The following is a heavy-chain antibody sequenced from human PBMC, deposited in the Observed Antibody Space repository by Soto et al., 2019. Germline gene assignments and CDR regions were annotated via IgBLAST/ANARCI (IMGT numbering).Heavy chain of an antibody. D-gene: IGHD3-22*01. J-gene: IGHJ4*02. CDR2: INPNSGGT. CDR3: ARAPPYYYDSSGYYYYFDY. Sequence: ASVKVSCKASGYTFTGYYMHWVRQAPGQGLEWMGWINPNSGGTNYAQKFQGWVTMTRDTSISTAYMELSRLRSDDTAVYYCARAPPYYYDSSGYYYYFDYWGQGTLVTVSS. V-gene: IGHV1-2*04. CDR1: GYTFTGYY.